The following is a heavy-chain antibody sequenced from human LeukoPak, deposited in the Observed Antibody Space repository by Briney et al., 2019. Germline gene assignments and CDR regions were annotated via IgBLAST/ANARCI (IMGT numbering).Heavy chain of an antibody. CDR3: AREIGSGSCWGPVGY. CDR1: GGTFSSYA. D-gene: IGHD3-10*01. CDR2: IILIFGTA. J-gene: IGHJ4*02. V-gene: IGHV1-69*13. Sequence: SVKVSCKASGGTFSSYAISWVRQAPGQGLEWMGGIILIFGTANYAQKFQGRVTITADESTSTAYMELSSLRSEDTAVYYCAREIGSGSCWGPVGYWGQGTLVTVSS.